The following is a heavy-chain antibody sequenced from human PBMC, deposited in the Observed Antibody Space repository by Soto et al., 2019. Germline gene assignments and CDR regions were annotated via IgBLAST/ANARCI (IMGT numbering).Heavy chain of an antibody. CDR1: GFRFSDYS. CDR2: VTKSGDYT. CDR3: ATGGP. J-gene: IGHJ5*02. Sequence: EVQLVESGGGLVKPGGSLRLSCVASGFRFSDYSMTWVRQAPGKGLEWVASVTKSGDYTHHADSVKGRFTISRDNAKNSLYLQMNSLTVEDTGIYYCATGGPWGQGALVTVSS. V-gene: IGHV3-21*01.